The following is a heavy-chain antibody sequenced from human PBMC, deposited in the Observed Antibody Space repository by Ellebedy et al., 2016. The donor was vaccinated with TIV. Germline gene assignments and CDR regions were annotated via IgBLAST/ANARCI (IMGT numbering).Heavy chain of an antibody. CDR3: LPRMVVAFEY. Sequence: GESLKISCSASGLTFRNYAMRWVRQAPGKGLEYVSAISNNGGSTYYADSVKGRFTISRDNSKNTLYLQMSSLTPEDTAVYYCLPRMVVAFEYWGQGTLVTVSS. J-gene: IGHJ4*02. V-gene: IGHV3-64D*09. CDR2: ISNNGGST. D-gene: IGHD2-21*01. CDR1: GLTFRNYA.